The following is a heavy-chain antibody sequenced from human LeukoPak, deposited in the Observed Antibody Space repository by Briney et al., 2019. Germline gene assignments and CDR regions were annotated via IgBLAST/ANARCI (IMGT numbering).Heavy chain of an antibody. V-gene: IGHV4-59*12. CDR2: IYHSGST. Sequence: PSETLSLTCTVSGGSISSYYWSWIRQPPGKGLEWIGYIYHSGSTYYNPSLKSRVTISVDRSKNQFSLKLSSVTAADTAVYYCARFPSSGYYATLRGAFDIWGQGTMVTVSS. CDR1: GGSISSYY. D-gene: IGHD3-22*01. J-gene: IGHJ3*02. CDR3: ARFPSSGYYATLRGAFDI.